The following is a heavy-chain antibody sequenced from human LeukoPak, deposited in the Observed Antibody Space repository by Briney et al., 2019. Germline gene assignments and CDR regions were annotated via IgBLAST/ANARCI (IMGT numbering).Heavy chain of an antibody. CDR1: RFTFSNYW. V-gene: IGHV3-7*01. D-gene: IGHD6-13*01. Sequence: GGSLRLSCAASRFTFSNYWMSWVRQAPGKGLEWVANIKEDGSEKYYVDSVKGRFTISRDNAKNSLYLQMNSLRAEDTAVYYCARDNGLDSSTWSDVWGKGTTVTISS. CDR2: IKEDGSEK. CDR3: ARDNGLDSSTWSDV. J-gene: IGHJ6*04.